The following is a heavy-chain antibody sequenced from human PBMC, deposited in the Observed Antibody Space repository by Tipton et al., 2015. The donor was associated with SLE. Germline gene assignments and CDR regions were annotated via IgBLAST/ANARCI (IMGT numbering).Heavy chain of an antibody. Sequence: SLRLSCAASGFTFSSYAMSWVRQAPGKGLEWVATIKGDGSETFYVGSVKGRFTISRDKSTNALFLQMNSLRGEDRAVYYCARGFDSSSWYLDYWGQGTLVTVSS. D-gene: IGHD6-13*01. V-gene: IGHV3-7*01. CDR2: IKGDGSET. J-gene: IGHJ4*02. CDR3: ARGFDSSSWYLDY. CDR1: GFTFSSYA.